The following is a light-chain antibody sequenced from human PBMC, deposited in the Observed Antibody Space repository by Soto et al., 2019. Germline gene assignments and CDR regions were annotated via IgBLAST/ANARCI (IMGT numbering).Light chain of an antibody. CDR2: AAS. Sequence: DIQMTQSPSSLSASVGDRVTITCRASQSISSYLNWYQQKPGKAPKLLIYAASSLQSGVPSRFSGSGSGTDFTLTISSLQPEDFATYYCQQSYSTRWTCGQGTQVDIK. CDR3: QQSYSTRWT. CDR1: QSISSY. J-gene: IGKJ1*01. V-gene: IGKV1-39*01.